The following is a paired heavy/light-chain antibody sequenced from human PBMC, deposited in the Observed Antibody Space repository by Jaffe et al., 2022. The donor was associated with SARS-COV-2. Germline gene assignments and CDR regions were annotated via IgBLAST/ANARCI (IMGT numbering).Heavy chain of an antibody. D-gene: IGHD3-10*01. CDR3: ARAYYYGTGTYYYRFYHMDV. CDR2: IIPIFGIA. J-gene: IGHJ6*03. Sequence: QVQLVQSGAEVKKPGSSVKVSCKPSGDTFSTYGISWVRQAPGQGLEWMGGIIPIFGIANYAQKFQGRVTITADESTRTVYIDLSSLRPEDTAVYYCARAYYYGTGTYYYRFYHMDVWGAGTTVTVSS. CDR1: GDTFSTYG. V-gene: IGHV1-69*01.
Light chain of an antibody. Sequence: QSVLTQPPSVSAAPGQKVTISCSGSSSNIGNNYVSWYQQLPGTAPKLLIYESDKRPSGIPDRFSGSNSGTSATLGITGLQTGDEATYYCGAWDSSLRAGVFGGGTKLTVL. CDR1: SSNIGNNY. CDR3: GAWDSSLRAGV. J-gene: IGLJ3*02. V-gene: IGLV1-51*02. CDR2: ESD.